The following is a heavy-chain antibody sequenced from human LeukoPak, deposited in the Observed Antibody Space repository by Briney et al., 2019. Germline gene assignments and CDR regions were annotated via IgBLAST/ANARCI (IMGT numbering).Heavy chain of an antibody. CDR3: ARVFGSGAFDI. V-gene: IGHV4-30-2*01. CDR2: IYHSGYT. J-gene: IGHJ3*02. Sequence: PSETLSLTCAVSGGSISSDGYYWGWIRQPPGKGLEWIGNIYHSGYTFYNPSLKSRVTISVDGSEKQFSLKLTSVTAADTAEYYCARVFGSGAFDIWGQGTMVTVSS. D-gene: IGHD3-10*02. CDR1: GGSISSDGYY.